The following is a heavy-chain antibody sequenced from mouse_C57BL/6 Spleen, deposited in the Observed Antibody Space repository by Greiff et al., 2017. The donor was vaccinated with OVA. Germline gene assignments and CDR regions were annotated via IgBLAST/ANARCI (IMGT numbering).Heavy chain of an antibody. CDR1: GYSITSGYY. V-gene: IGHV3-6*01. J-gene: IGHJ1*03. D-gene: IGHD1-3*01. CDR3: ARDSGSFNWYFDV. CDR2: ISYDGSN. Sequence: EVKLMESGPGLVKPSQSLSLTCSVTGYSITSGYYWNWLRQFPGNKLEWMGYISYDGSNNYNPSLKNRISITRDTSKNQFFLKLNSETTEDTATYYCARDSGSFNWYFDVWGTGTTVTVSS.